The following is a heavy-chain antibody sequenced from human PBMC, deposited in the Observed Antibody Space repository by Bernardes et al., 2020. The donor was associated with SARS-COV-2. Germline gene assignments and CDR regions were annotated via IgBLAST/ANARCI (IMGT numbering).Heavy chain of an antibody. Sequence: GGSLRLSCSASGFTFSFFDMHWVRQAPGKGLEYVSGINSDGDSTFYVDTVKGRFTISRDNSKNTVFLQMSSLRPEDTAMYFCVRDPYLGSGSYPQPYWYFDLWGQGTLVTVSS. CDR1: GFTFSFFD. J-gene: IGHJ2*01. CDR3: VRDPYLGSGSYPQPYWYFDL. D-gene: IGHD3-10*01. CDR2: INSDGDST. V-gene: IGHV3-64D*06.